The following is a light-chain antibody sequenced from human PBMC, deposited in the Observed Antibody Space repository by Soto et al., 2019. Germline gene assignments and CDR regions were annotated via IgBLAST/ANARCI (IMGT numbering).Light chain of an antibody. Sequence: EIVMTQAPATLSVSPGERVTLSCRASQSISSNLAWYQQKPGQAPRLLIYAASTRATGIPARFSGSGSGTDFTLTISSLQSEDFAVYYCQQRSNWPRTFGQGTKVEIK. CDR1: QSISSN. CDR3: QQRSNWPRT. CDR2: AAS. J-gene: IGKJ1*01. V-gene: IGKV3-15*01.